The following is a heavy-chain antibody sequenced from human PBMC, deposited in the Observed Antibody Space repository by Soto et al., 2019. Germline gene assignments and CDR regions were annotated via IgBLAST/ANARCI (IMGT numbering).Heavy chain of an antibody. Sequence: GASLKISCNGSGYTFGSFWINWVRQVPGKGLEWMGKTDPSDSYTNYNPSFQGHVTLSADKSSNTAYLQWSSLKASDTAIYYCARTRTYASSSGAFDIWGQGTMVTVSS. CDR2: TDPSDSYT. V-gene: IGHV5-10-1*01. CDR3: ARTRTYASSSGAFDI. CDR1: GYTFGSFW. J-gene: IGHJ3*02. D-gene: IGHD6-6*01.